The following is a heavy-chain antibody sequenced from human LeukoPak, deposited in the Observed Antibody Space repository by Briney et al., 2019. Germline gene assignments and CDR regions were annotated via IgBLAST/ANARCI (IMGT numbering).Heavy chain of an antibody. D-gene: IGHD3-3*01. CDR3: ARASSRTVLRFLEWLLDY. Sequence: GGSLRLSCAASGFTFSDYYMSWIRQAPGKGLECVSYISSSGSTIYYADSVKGRFTISRDNAKNSLYLQMNSLRAEDTAVYYCARASSRTVLRFLEWLLDYWGQGTLVTVSS. CDR2: ISSSGSTI. J-gene: IGHJ4*02. CDR1: GFTFSDYY. V-gene: IGHV3-11*04.